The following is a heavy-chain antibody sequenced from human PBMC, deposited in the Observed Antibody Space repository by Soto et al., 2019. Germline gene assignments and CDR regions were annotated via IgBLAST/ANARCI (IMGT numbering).Heavy chain of an antibody. CDR3: TTDSNSPFDY. CDR1: GFTFSSYW. CDR2: IKQDGSEI. Sequence: PGGSLRLSCAASGFTFSSYWMSWVRQAPGKGLEWVANIKQDGSEIYYVDSVKGRFTISRDNAKKTQYLQMNSLRAEDTAVYYCTTDSNSPFDYWGQGTLVTVSS. V-gene: IGHV3-7*01. D-gene: IGHD1-7*01. J-gene: IGHJ4*02.